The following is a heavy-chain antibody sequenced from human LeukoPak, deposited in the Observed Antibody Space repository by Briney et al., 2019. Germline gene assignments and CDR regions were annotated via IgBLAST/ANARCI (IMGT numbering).Heavy chain of an antibody. CDR1: GGSISSSSYY. J-gene: IGHJ4*02. CDR2: IYYSGST. CDR3: ARQGSGYYWGKYYFDY. V-gene: IGHV4-39*01. Sequence: SETLSLTCTVSGGSISSSSYYWGWSRPPPGKGLEGIGSIYYSGSTYYNLSLKSRVTISVDTSKNQFSLKLSSVTAADTAVYYCARQGSGYYWGKYYFDYWGQGTLVTVSS. D-gene: IGHD3-22*01.